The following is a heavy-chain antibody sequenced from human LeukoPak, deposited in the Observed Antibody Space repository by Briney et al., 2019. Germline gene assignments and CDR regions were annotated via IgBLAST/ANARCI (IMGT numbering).Heavy chain of an antibody. CDR1: GGSFSGYY. CDR2: INHSGST. D-gene: IGHD6-6*01. J-gene: IGHJ5*02. Sequence: SETLSLTCAVYGGSFSGYYWSWIRQPTGKGLEWIGEINHSGSTNYNPSLKSRVTISVDTSKNQFSLKLSSVTAADTAVYYCARGLQAARGGNWFDPWGQGTLVTVSS. V-gene: IGHV4-34*01. CDR3: ARGLQAARGGNWFDP.